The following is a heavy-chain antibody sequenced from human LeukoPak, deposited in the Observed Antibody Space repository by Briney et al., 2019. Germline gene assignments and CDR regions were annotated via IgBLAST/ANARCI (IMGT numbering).Heavy chain of an antibody. V-gene: IGHV1-8*01. CDR1: GYTFTTYD. Sequence: ASVKVSCKASGYTFTTYDINWVRQATGHGLEWMGWMNPNSGNTGYAQKFQGRVTMTRDTSISTAYMELSRLRSDDTAVYYCARGPIAARYNWSDPWGQGTLVTVSS. J-gene: IGHJ5*02. CDR3: ARGPIAARYNWSDP. D-gene: IGHD6-6*01. CDR2: MNPNSGNT.